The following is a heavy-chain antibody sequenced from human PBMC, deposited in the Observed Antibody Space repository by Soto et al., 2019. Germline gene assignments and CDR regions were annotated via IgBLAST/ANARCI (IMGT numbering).Heavy chain of an antibody. CDR1: GGSISSGGYY. Sequence: QVQLQESGPGLVKPSQTLSLTCTVSGGSISSGGYYWSWIRQHPGKVLEWIGYIEYLGGTYYNPSLKCPVTISVDTSKTQCSLKLSSVTAADTAVYYCARDRGPWTNFDYWGQGTLVTVSS. J-gene: IGHJ4*02. V-gene: IGHV4-31*01. CDR2: IEYLGGT. CDR3: ARDRGPWTNFDY. D-gene: IGHD1-26*01.